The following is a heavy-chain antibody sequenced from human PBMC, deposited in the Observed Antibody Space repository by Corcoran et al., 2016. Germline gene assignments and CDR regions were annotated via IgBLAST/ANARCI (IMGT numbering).Heavy chain of an antibody. Sequence: EVQLVESGGGLVQPGMSLRLSCAASGFTFDDYAMHWVRQAPGKGLEWVPGISWNSGSIGYADSVKGRLTISRDNAKNSLYLQMNSLRAEDTDLYYCAKDYNSGSYYFSGWAGDYFDYWGQVTLVTVSS. D-gene: IGHD1-26*01. J-gene: IGHJ4*02. V-gene: IGHV3-9*01. CDR2: ISWNSGSI. CDR3: AKDYNSGSYYFSGWAGDYFDY. CDR1: GFTFDDYA.